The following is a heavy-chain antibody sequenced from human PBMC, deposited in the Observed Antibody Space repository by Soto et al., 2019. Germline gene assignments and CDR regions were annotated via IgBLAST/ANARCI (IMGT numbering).Heavy chain of an antibody. Sequence: GGSLILSCAASGFTFSSYSMNWVRQAPGKGLEWVSYISSSSSTIYYADSVKGRFTISRDNAKNSLYLQMNSLRAEDTAVYYCAREGGPNDFWSGYYHYYFDYWGQGTLVTVSS. D-gene: IGHD3-3*01. J-gene: IGHJ4*02. CDR1: GFTFSSYS. V-gene: IGHV3-48*01. CDR3: AREGGPNDFWSGYYHYYFDY. CDR2: ISSSSSTI.